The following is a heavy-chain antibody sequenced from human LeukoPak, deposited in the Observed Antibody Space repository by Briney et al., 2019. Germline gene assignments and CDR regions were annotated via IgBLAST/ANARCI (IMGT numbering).Heavy chain of an antibody. CDR1: GFTFSSYS. CDR3: AKDFDYGDYPDY. Sequence: GGSLRLSCAASGFTFSSYSMTWVRQAPGKGLEWVSYISSSGSTIYYGDSVKGRFTISRDNAKNSLYLQMNSLRAEDTAVYYCAKDFDYGDYPDYWGQGTLVTVSS. D-gene: IGHD4-17*01. J-gene: IGHJ4*02. V-gene: IGHV3-48*04. CDR2: ISSSGSTI.